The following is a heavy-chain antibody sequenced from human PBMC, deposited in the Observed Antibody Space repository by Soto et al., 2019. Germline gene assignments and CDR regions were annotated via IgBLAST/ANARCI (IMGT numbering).Heavy chain of an antibody. J-gene: IGHJ4*02. CDR1: GYTFTSYG. V-gene: IGHV1-18*01. CDR2: ISAYNGNT. CDR3: ARDAAAGLNDY. D-gene: IGHD6-13*01. Sequence: QVQLVQSGAEVKKPGASVKVSCKASGYTFTSYGISWVRQPPEQGLEWMGWISAYNGNTKYAQKFQGRVTMTTDTSTSTAYMEVRSLRSDDTAVYYCARDAAAGLNDYWGQGTLVTVSS.